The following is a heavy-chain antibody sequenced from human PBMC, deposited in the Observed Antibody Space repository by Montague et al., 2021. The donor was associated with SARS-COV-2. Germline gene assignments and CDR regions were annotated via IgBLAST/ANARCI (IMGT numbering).Heavy chain of an antibody. V-gene: IGHV4-59*01. CDR2: IYYSGNT. CDR3: ARMQWLGVRAFDV. D-gene: IGHD3-10*01. Sequence: SETLSLTCTVSGGSISNYYWNWIRQPPGKGLEWIGYIYYSGNTNYNPSLKGRVTISLDTSKTQFSLKLTSVTAADTAVSYCARMQWLGVRAFDVWGQGTLVTVSS. CDR1: GGSISNYY. J-gene: IGHJ3*01.